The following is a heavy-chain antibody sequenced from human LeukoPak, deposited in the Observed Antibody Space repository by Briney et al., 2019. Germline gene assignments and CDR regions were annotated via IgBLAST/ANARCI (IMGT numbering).Heavy chain of an antibody. CDR1: GGTFSSYA. V-gene: IGHV1-69*05. Sequence: ASVKVSCKASGGTFSSYAISWVRQAPGQRLEWMGRIIPIFGTANYAQEFQGRVTITTDESTSTAYMELSSLRSEDTAVYYCARESTGYSSGWLYWGQGTLVTVSS. CDR2: IIPIFGTA. J-gene: IGHJ4*02. CDR3: ARESTGYSSGWLY. D-gene: IGHD6-19*01.